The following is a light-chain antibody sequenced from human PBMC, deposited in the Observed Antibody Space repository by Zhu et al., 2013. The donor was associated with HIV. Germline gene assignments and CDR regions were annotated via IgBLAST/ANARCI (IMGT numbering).Light chain of an antibody. Sequence: AIQLTQSPSSLSTSVGDKVTITCRASQGISSGLAWYQQKPGNVPKLLIYDASNLESGVPSRFSGSGSGTDFTLTISSLQPEDFVTYYCHQYSTYPYTFGQGTKLEIK. J-gene: IGKJ2*01. V-gene: IGKV1-13*02. CDR1: QGISSG. CDR2: DAS. CDR3: HQYSTYPYT.